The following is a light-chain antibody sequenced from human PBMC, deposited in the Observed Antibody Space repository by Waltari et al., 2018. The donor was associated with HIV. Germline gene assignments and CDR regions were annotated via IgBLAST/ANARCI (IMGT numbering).Light chain of an antibody. CDR3: CSYAGNYTFV. Sequence: QSALTQPRSVSGSPGQSVTISWTGTSSDVGGYKYVSWYQHNPGKAPQLMIFDVNKRPAGVPYRFSGSKSGNTAALTISGLQAEDEADYDCCSYAGNYTFVFGGGTKLTVL. V-gene: IGLV2-11*01. CDR2: DVN. J-gene: IGLJ2*01. CDR1: SSDVGGYKY.